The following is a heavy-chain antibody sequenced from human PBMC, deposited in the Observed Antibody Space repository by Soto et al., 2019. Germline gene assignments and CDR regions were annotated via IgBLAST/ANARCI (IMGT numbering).Heavy chain of an antibody. V-gene: IGHV5-51*01. J-gene: IGHJ4*02. CDR3: AKRISTGSFGFDY. CDR2: IYPGDSDI. D-gene: IGHD6-19*01. CDR1: GYRFSNYW. Sequence: PGESLKISCKGSGYRFSNYWIAWVRQMPGKGLEWMGIIYPGDSDIRYSPSFQGQVTISADTSFSTAYLQWSSLKASDTAMYFCAKRISTGSFGFDYWGQGTLVTVSS.